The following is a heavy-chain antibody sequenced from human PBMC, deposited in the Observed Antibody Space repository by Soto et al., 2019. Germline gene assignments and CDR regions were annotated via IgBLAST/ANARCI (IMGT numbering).Heavy chain of an antibody. CDR3: TRKRFGMDV. J-gene: IGHJ6*02. V-gene: IGHV3-7*03. Sequence: TGGSLRLSCAASGFTFSNSWMSWVRQAPGKGLEWVANIKEDGSEKDYVDPVKGRFTTTRDNAKNSLYLQMNNLRAEDTAVYFCTRKRFGMDVWGQGTTVTVSS. CDR2: IKEDGSEK. CDR1: GFTFSNSW.